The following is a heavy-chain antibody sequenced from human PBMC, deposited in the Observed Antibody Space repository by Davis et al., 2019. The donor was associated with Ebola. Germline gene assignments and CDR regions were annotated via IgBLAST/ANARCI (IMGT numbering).Heavy chain of an antibody. V-gene: IGHV3-30*03. D-gene: IGHD2-21*02. CDR1: GFTFSSYG. Sequence: PGGSLRLSCAAPGFTFSSYGMHWVRQAPGKGLEWVAVISYDGSNKYYADSVKGRFTVSRDNAKNSLYLQMNSLRAEDTAVYYCVRDPALVVTGGGWFFGLWGRGTLVTVSS. J-gene: IGHJ2*01. CDR2: ISYDGSNK. CDR3: VRDPALVVTGGGWFFGL.